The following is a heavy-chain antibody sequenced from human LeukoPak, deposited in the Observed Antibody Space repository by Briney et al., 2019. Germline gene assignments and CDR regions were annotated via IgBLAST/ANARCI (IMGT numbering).Heavy chain of an antibody. CDR1: GFTFSSYA. CDR2: ISGSGGST. J-gene: IGHJ4*02. D-gene: IGHD3-10*01. Sequence: GGSLRLSCAASGFTFSSYAMSWVRQAPGKGLEWVSAISGSGGSTYYADSVKGRFTISRDNSKNTLYLQMNSLRAEDTAVYYCAKGPQTYYYGSGSPDYWGQGTLVTVSS. CDR3: AKGPQTYYYGSGSPDY. V-gene: IGHV3-23*01.